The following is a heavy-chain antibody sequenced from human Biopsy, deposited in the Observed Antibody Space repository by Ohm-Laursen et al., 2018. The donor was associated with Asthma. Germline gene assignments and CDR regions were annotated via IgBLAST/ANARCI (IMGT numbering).Heavy chain of an antibody. J-gene: IGHJ6*02. V-gene: IGHV4-34*01. CDR1: GGSFSGYY. Sequence: SQTLSLTCAVYGGSFSGYYWSWIRQPPGKGLEWIGEINHSGSTNYNPSLKSRVTISVDTSKNQFSLKLSSVTAADTAVYYCARSAKTIFGVVMGSYYYGMDVWGQGPTVTVSS. D-gene: IGHD3-3*01. CDR2: INHSGST. CDR3: ARSAKTIFGVVMGSYYYGMDV.